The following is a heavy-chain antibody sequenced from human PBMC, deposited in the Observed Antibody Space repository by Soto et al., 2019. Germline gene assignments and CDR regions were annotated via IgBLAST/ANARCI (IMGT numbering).Heavy chain of an antibody. V-gene: IGHV1-69*02. J-gene: IGHJ3*02. CDR2: IIPILGIA. CDR1: GGTFSSYT. Sequence: GASVKVSCKASGGTFSSYTISWVRQAPGQGLEWMGRIIPILGIANYAQKLQGRVTITADKSTSTAYMELSSLRSEDTAVYYYARTEASQASIWGQGKMLTFSS. CDR3: ARTEASQASI.